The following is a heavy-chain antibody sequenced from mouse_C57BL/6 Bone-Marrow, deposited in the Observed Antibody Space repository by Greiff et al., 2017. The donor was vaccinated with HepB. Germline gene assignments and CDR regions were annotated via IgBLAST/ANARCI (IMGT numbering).Heavy chain of an antibody. CDR3: ARFGTTVVARVPYAMDY. Sequence: EVKLMESGGGLVKPGGSLKLSCAASGFTFSDYGMHWVRQAPEKGLEWVAYISSGSSTIYYADTVKGRFTISRDNAKNTLFLQLTSLRSEDTAMYYCARFGTTVVARVPYAMDYWGQGTSVTVSS. D-gene: IGHD1-1*01. V-gene: IGHV5-17*01. CDR1: GFTFSDYG. CDR2: ISSGSSTI. J-gene: IGHJ4*01.